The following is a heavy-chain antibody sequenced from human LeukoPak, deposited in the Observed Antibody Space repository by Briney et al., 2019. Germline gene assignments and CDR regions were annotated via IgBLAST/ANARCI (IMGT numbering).Heavy chain of an antibody. J-gene: IGHJ4*02. D-gene: IGHD6-19*01. CDR2: MNPNSGNT. Sequence: GASVKVSCKASGYTFTSFDINWVRQATGQGLEWMGWMNPNSGNTGYAQKFQGRVTITRNTSISTAYMELSSLRAEDTAIYYCARALYNRGWYPDYFDSWGQGALVTVSS. CDR1: GYTFTSFD. CDR3: ARALYNRGWYPDYFDS. V-gene: IGHV1-8*03.